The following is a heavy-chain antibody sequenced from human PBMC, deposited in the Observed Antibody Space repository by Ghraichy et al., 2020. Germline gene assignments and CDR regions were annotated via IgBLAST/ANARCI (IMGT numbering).Heavy chain of an antibody. CDR2: IYYSGST. CDR3: ARSIRFSGYDNYYYYGMDV. J-gene: IGHJ6*02. Sequence: SETLSLTCTVSGGSISSYYWSWIRQPPGKGLEWIGYIYYSGSTKYNPSLKSRVTISVDTSKNQFSLKLSSVTAADTAVYYCARSIRFSGYDNYYYYGMDVWGQGTTVTVSS. CDR1: GGSISSYY. D-gene: IGHD5-12*01. V-gene: IGHV4-59*08.